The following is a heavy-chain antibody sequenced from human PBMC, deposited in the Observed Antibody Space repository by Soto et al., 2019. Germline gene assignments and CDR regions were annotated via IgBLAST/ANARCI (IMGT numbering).Heavy chain of an antibody. CDR2: VYSGGST. CDR3: ARDGRYCSGGSCYYYYYYMDA. J-gene: IGHJ6*03. D-gene: IGHD2-15*01. V-gene: IGHV3-66*01. CDR1: GFTVSSNY. Sequence: PGGSLRLSCAASGFTVSSNYMIWVRQAPGKGLEWVSLVYSGGSTYYADSVKGRFTISRDNSKNTLYLQMNSLRAEDTAVYYCARDGRYCSGGSCYYYYYYMDAWGKGTTVTVSS.